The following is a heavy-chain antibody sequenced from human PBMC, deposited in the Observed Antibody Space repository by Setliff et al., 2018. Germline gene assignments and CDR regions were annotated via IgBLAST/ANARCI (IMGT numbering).Heavy chain of an antibody. V-gene: IGHV1-18*01. J-gene: IGHJ4*02. CDR3: ARINFYVSSGYYYAPDY. CDR2: INNYSIKT. Sequence: GASVKVSCKTSGYTFTNYGITWVRQAPGQGLEWMGWINNYSIKTNYPQKFLGRVTVTTDTSTGTAYMELGSLTSDDTAIYYCARINFYVSSGYYYAPDYWGPGTLVTVSS. D-gene: IGHD3-22*01. CDR1: GYTFTNYG.